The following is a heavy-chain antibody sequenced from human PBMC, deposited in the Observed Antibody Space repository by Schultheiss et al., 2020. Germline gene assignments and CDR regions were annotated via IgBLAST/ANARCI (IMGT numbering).Heavy chain of an antibody. CDR2: INHSGST. V-gene: IGHV4-34*01. D-gene: IGHD2-2*01. CDR1: GGSFSGYY. J-gene: IGHJ4*02. Sequence: SETLSLTCAVYGGSFSGYYWSWIRQPPGKGLEWIGEINHSGSTNYNPSLKSRVTISVDTSKNQFSLKLSSVTAADTAVYYCARQALVVVPASKLDYWGQGTLVTVSS. CDR3: ARQALVVVPASKLDY.